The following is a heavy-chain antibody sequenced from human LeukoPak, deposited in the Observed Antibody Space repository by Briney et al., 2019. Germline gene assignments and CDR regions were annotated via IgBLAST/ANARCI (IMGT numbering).Heavy chain of an antibody. D-gene: IGHD3-10*01. J-gene: IGHJ5*02. CDR1: GYTFNTYG. V-gene: IGHV1-18*01. CDR2: ISAYNGNT. CDR3: ARDNQTPSYYYASGSLNNWFDP. Sequence: ASVTVSCKASGYTFNTYGISWVRQAPGQGREWMGWISAYNGNTNYVQKLQGRVTITTDTSTSTAYMELRSLRSDDTAVYYCARDNQTPSYYYASGSLNNWFDPWGQGTLVTVSS.